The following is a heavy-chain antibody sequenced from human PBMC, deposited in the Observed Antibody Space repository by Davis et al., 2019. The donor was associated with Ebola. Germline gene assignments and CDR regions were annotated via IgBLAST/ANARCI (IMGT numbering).Heavy chain of an antibody. CDR1: GGSISSYY. J-gene: IGHJ6*02. CDR3: ARLNCSSTSCYYYYGMDV. CDR2: IYYSGST. D-gene: IGHD2-2*01. V-gene: IGHV4-59*08. Sequence: PSETLSLTCTVSGGSISSYYWSWIRQPPGKGLKWIGYIYYSGSTNYNPSLKSRVTISVDTSKNQFSLKLSSVTAADTAVYYCARLNCSSTSCYYYYGMDVWGQGTTVTVSS.